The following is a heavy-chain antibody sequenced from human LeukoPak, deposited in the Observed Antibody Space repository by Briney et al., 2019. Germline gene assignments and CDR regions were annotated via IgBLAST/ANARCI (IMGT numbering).Heavy chain of an antibody. CDR1: GYTFTSYY. Sequence: ASVKVSCKASGYTFTSYYMHWVRQAPGQGLEWMGIINPSGGSTSYAQKFQGRVTMTRDTSTSTVYMELSSLRSEDTAVYYCARDEGVIYYYYYGMDVWGQGTTVTVSS. CDR2: INPSGGST. J-gene: IGHJ6*02. CDR3: ARDEGVIYYYYYGMDV. V-gene: IGHV1-46*01. D-gene: IGHD2/OR15-2a*01.